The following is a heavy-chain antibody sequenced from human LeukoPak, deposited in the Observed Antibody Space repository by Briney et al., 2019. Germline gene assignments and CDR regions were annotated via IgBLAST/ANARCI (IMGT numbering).Heavy chain of an antibody. CDR1: GDSIGSYY. J-gene: IGHJ6*03. V-gene: IGHV4-59*12. CDR3: ARVPHYYYYMDV. Sequence: SETLSLTCTVSGDSIGSYYWTWIRQPPGKGLEWIGSIYYSGSTYYNPSLKSRVTISVDTSKNQFSLKLSSVTAADMAVYYCARVPHYYYYMDVWGKGTTVTVSS. CDR2: IYYSGST.